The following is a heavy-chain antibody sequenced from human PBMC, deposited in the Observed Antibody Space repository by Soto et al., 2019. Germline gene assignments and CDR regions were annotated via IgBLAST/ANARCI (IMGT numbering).Heavy chain of an antibody. D-gene: IGHD3-9*01. CDR2: ISYDGSNN. J-gene: IGHJ4*02. CDR3: ARALRHFDSFEYFDY. Sequence: PGGSLRLSCAASEFTFSSYAMHWVRQAPGKGLEWVALISYDGSNNYYADSVKGRFTISRDNSKNTLYLQMNSLRAEDTAVYYCARALRHFDSFEYFDYWGQGTLVTVSS. CDR1: EFTFSSYA. V-gene: IGHV3-30-3*01.